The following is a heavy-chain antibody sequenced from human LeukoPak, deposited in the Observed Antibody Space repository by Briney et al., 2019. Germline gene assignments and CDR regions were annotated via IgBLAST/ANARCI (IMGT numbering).Heavy chain of an antibody. CDR1: GFTFSSYA. CDR3: AKDVDIVATRAFDI. Sequence: GGSLRLSCAASGFTFSSYAMHWVRQAPGKGLEYVSAISSNGGSTYYADSVKGRFTISRDNSKNTLYLQMNSLRAEDTAVYYCAKDVDIVATRAFDIWGQGTMVTVSS. D-gene: IGHD5-12*01. V-gene: IGHV3-64*04. J-gene: IGHJ3*02. CDR2: ISSNGGST.